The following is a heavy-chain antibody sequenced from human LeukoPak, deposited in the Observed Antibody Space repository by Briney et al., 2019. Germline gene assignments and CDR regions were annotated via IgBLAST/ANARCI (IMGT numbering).Heavy chain of an antibody. J-gene: IGHJ4*02. CDR1: GFSFSDYA. CDR2: ISAGGHNT. Sequence: GGSLRLSCDASGFSFSDYAMHWVRQAPGKGLEWVSGISAGGHNTYYADSVKGRFTISRDNSKNTLYLQMNSLRAEDTAVYYCARGPSSSWSPFDYWGQGTLVTVSS. V-gene: IGHV3-23*01. D-gene: IGHD6-13*01. CDR3: ARGPSSSWSPFDY.